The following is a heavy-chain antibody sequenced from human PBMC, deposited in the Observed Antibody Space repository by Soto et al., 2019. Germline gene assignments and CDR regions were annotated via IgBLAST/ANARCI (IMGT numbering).Heavy chain of an antibody. CDR3: ARMVRGVIPNY. V-gene: IGHV4-59*01. J-gene: IGHJ4*02. CDR2: IYYSGST. Sequence: QVQLQESGPGLVKPSETLSLTCTVSGGSISSFYWSWIRQPPGKGLEWIGYIYYSGSTNYTPSPTCRVPLSVDTSKNQFSLNLSSMTAADTAVYYCARMVRGVIPNYWGQGTLVTVSS. D-gene: IGHD3-10*01. CDR1: GGSISSFY.